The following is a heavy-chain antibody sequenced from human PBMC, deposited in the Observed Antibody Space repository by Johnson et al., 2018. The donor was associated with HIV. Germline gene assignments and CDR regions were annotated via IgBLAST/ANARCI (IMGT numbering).Heavy chain of an antibody. V-gene: IGHV3-15*01. CDR2: IKSKTDGGTR. CDR1: GFTFSNAW. Sequence: EVQLVESGGGLVKPGGSLRLSCAASGFTFSNAWMSWVRQAPGKGLEWVGRIKSKTDGGTRDYAVPVKGRFTLSRDDSKNTLYLQMNSLKTEDTAVYYCTTARQQWLGDGFDIWGQGTMVTVSS. J-gene: IGHJ3*02. CDR3: TTARQQWLGDGFDI. D-gene: IGHD6-19*01.